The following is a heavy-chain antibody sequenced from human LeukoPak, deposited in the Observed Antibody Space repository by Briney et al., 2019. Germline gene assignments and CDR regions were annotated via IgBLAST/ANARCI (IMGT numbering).Heavy chain of an antibody. CDR1: GYTFTGYY. J-gene: IGHJ6*03. V-gene: IGHV1-2*02. D-gene: IGHD3-9*01. CDR3: ARVNYDILTGNLDYYYYYMDV. CDR2: INPNSGGT. Sequence: ASVKVSCKASGYTFTGYYMHWVRQAPGQGLEWMGWINPNSGGTNYAQKFQGRVTMTRDTSISTAYMELSSLRAEDTAVYYCARVNYDILTGNLDYYYYYMDVWGKGTTVTVSS.